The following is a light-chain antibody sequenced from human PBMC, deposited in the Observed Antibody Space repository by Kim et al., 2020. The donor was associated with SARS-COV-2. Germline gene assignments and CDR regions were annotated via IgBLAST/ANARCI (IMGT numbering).Light chain of an antibody. Sequence: SSELTQDPAVSVALGQTVRITCQGDSLRSYYASWYQQKPGQAPVLIIYGKNNRTSGIPDRFSGSSSGNTASLTITGAQAEDEADYYCNSRDSSGNHLNWV. J-gene: IGLJ3*02. CDR3: NSRDSSGNHLNWV. V-gene: IGLV3-19*01. CDR2: GKN. CDR1: SLRSYY.